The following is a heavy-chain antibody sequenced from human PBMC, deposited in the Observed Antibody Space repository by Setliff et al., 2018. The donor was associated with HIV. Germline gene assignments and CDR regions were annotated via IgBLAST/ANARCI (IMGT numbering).Heavy chain of an antibody. CDR1: GGSMSSYY. V-gene: IGHV4-59*01. CDR2: IYYCGST. Sequence: PSETLSLTCTVSGGSMSSYYWSWIRQPPGKGLEWVGYIYYCGSTNYNPSLKSRVSISVDTSKNQFSLKLSSVTAADTAMYYCGRVGFGELFGAFDIWGQGIMVTVSS. CDR3: GRVGFGELFGAFDI. J-gene: IGHJ3*02. D-gene: IGHD3-10*01.